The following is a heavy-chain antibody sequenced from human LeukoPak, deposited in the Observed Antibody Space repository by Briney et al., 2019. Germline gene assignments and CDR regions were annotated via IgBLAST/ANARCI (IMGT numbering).Heavy chain of an antibody. D-gene: IGHD3-9*01. CDR1: GFTFSSYG. CDR2: IRYDGSNI. J-gene: IGHJ4*02. Sequence: GGSLRLSCAASGFTFSSYGMHWVRQAPGKGLEWVAFIRYDGSNIYYADSVKGRFTISRDNSKNTLYLQMSSLRAEDTAVYYCAKDQAGLLRYFDWLLPSYFDYWGQGTLVTVSS. V-gene: IGHV3-30*02. CDR3: AKDQAGLLRYFDWLLPSYFDY.